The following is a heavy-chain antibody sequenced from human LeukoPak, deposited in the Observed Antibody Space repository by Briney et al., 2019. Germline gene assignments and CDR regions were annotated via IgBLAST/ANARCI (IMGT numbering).Heavy chain of an antibody. D-gene: IGHD2-2*01. CDR2: ISSSGSTK. J-gene: IGHJ4*02. CDR3: ARDDIVVVPAPIDY. CDR1: GFTFSDYY. Sequence: GGSLRLSCAASGFTFSDYYMSWIRQAPGKGLEWVSYISSSGSTKYYADSMKGRFTISRDNAKNSLYLQMNSLRAEDTAVYYCARDDIVVVPAPIDYWGQGTLVTVSS. V-gene: IGHV3-11*04.